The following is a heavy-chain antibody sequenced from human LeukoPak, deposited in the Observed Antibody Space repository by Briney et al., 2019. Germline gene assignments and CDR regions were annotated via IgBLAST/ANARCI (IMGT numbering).Heavy chain of an antibody. CDR1: GFTLSTYA. D-gene: IGHD2-21*02. V-gene: IGHV3-23*01. CDR2: TSSSDAGT. CDR3: AKDPAARPLRLITDDAFDI. J-gene: IGHJ3*02. Sequence: PGGSLRLSCAASGFTLSTYAMSWVRQTPGKGLEWVAATSSSDAGTYHADSVRGRFTISRDNSKNTLYLQMNSLRAEDAAVYFCAKDPAARPLRLITDDAFDIWGQGTMVTVSS.